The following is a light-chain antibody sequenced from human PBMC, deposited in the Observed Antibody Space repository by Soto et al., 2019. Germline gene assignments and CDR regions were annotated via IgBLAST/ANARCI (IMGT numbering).Light chain of an antibody. CDR1: SSDVGGYNY. CDR3: NSYTSSSARV. V-gene: IGLV2-14*01. CDR2: EVS. J-gene: IGLJ3*02. Sequence: QSALTQPASVSGSPGQSITISCTGTSSDVGGYNYVSWYQQHPGKAPKLIIYEVSNRPSGVSNRFSGSKSGNTASLTISGLQVEDEADYYCNSYTSSSARVFGGGTKLTVL.